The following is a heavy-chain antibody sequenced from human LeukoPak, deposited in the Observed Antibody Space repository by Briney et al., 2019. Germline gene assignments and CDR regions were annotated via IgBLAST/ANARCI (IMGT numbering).Heavy chain of an antibody. Sequence: GGTLRLSCAASGFTFSGYEMNWVRQAPGKGLEWVSYISSSGSTIYYADSVKGRFTISRDNAKNSLYLQMNSLRAEDTAVYYCAELGITMIGGVWGKGTTVTISS. CDR2: ISSSGSTI. D-gene: IGHD3-10*02. J-gene: IGHJ6*04. V-gene: IGHV3-48*03. CDR1: GFTFSGYE. CDR3: AELGITMIGGV.